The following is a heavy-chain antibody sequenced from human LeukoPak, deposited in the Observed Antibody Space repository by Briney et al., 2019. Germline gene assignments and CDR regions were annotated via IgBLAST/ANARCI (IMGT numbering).Heavy chain of an antibody. J-gene: IGHJ4*02. V-gene: IGHV3-74*01. CDR1: GFTFSSFW. D-gene: IGHD2-8*01. Sequence: GGSLRLSCAASGFTFSSFWMHWLRQAPGEGLVWVSRINTDGSITNYADSVKGRFTISRDNAKNTLYLQMNSLRAEDTAVYYCARSLNGSFDYWGQGTLVTVSS. CDR2: INTDGSIT. CDR3: ARSLNGSFDY.